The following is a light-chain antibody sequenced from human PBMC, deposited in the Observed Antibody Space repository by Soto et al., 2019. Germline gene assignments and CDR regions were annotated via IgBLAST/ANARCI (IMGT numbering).Light chain of an antibody. Sequence: ELVLTQSPATLSLSPGERATLSCRASESVRSHLAWFQQKPGRAPRLLIYDASNRATGIPARFSGSGSGTDFTLTISILEPEDCEMYYLQQRNSSSVTFAQGTKVDI. CDR2: DAS. J-gene: IGKJ1*01. V-gene: IGKV3-11*01. CDR3: QQRNSSSVT. CDR1: ESVRSH.